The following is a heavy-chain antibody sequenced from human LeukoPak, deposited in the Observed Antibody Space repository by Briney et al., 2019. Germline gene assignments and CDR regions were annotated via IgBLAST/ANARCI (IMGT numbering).Heavy chain of an antibody. CDR3: ATRGYSYGHGGFDP. D-gene: IGHD5-18*01. CDR1: GGSISSSSYY. J-gene: IGHJ5*02. CDR2: IYYSGST. Sequence: PSETLSLTCTVSGGSISSSSYYWGWIRQPPGKGLEWIGSIYYSGSTYYNPSLKSRVTISVDTSKNQFSLKLSSATAADTAVYYCATRGYSYGHGGFDPWGQGTLVTVSS. V-gene: IGHV4-39*01.